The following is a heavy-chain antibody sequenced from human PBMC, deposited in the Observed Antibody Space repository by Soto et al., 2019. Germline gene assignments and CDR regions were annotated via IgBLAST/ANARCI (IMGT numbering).Heavy chain of an antibody. D-gene: IGHD6-19*01. V-gene: IGHV4-4*02. J-gene: IGHJ4*02. Sequence: QMQLQESGPGLVKPSATLSLTCAVSSASIITEQRWTWVRQPPGKGLEWIGEIHHSGSTNNNPSLRSRVTMSVDKSKNQCSLNLNSVTAADTALYYCARSFGWYAIDHWGQGTLVIVSS. CDR3: ARSFGWYAIDH. CDR2: IHHSGST. CDR1: SASIITEQR.